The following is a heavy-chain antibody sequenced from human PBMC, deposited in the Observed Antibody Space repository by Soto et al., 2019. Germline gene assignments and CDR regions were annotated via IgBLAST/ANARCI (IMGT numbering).Heavy chain of an antibody. Sequence: GGSLRLSCAASGFTFSSYAMSWVRQAPGKGLEWVSAISGSGGSTYYADSVKGRFTISRDNSKNTLYLQMNSLRAEDTAVYYCAKVGGPWGVVVPAAMPRFDYWGQGTLVTVSS. CDR3: AKVGGPWGVVVPAAMPRFDY. J-gene: IGHJ4*02. CDR1: GFTFSSYA. D-gene: IGHD2-2*01. V-gene: IGHV3-23*01. CDR2: ISGSGGST.